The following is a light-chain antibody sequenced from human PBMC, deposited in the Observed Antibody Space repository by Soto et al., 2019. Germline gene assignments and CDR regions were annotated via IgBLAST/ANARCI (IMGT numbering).Light chain of an antibody. J-gene: IGLJ1*01. CDR2: DNV. V-gene: IGLV1-51*01. Sequence: QSVLTQPPSVSAAPGQTVTISCSGTSSNIGNNFVSWYQHLPGTAPKILIYDNVKRPSGIPDRFSGFKSGASATPGITGLQTGDEADYYCGSWDTSLSLCYVFGTGTKLTVL. CDR1: SSNIGNNF. CDR3: GSWDTSLSLCYV.